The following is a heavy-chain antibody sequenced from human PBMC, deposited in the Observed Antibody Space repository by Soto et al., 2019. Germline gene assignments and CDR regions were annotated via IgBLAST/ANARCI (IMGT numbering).Heavy chain of an antibody. J-gene: IGHJ4*02. Sequence: EVQLVESGGGLVQPGGSLRLSCAASGFTVSNNYMNWFRLAPGKGLEWVSLIYSGGGTYYADSVKGRFTISRDNSENTLYLQMNSLRAEDTAVYYCARNGWGMATVGMWGPGTLVTVSS. CDR3: ARNGWGMATVGM. CDR2: IYSGGGT. V-gene: IGHV3-53*01. CDR1: GFTVSNNY. D-gene: IGHD4-4*01.